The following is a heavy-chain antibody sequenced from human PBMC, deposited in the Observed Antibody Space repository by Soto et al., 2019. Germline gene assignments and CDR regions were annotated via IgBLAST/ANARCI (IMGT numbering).Heavy chain of an antibody. V-gene: IGHV3-23*01. D-gene: IGHD3-22*01. J-gene: IGHJ4*02. CDR2: ISGSGGST. CDR3: AKGGFYYDSSGYPYYFDY. Sequence: LRLSCAASGFTFSSYAMSWVRQAPGKGLEWVSAISGSGGSTYYADSVKGRFTISRDNSKNTLYLQMNSLRAEDTAVYYCAKGGFYYDSSGYPYYFDYWGQGTLVTVSS. CDR1: GFTFSSYA.